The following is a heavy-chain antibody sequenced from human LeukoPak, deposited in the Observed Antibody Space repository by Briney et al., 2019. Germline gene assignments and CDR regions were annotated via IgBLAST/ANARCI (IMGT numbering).Heavy chain of an antibody. Sequence: PSETLSLTCTVSGDSISSSDYYWSWIRQPPGKGLEWIGYIYYSGSTYYNPSPRSRITISVDTSKHQFSLKLSSVTAADTAVYYCARDILGWFDPWGQGTLVTVSS. CDR2: IYYSGST. CDR3: ARDILGWFDP. V-gene: IGHV4-30-4*02. CDR1: GDSISSSDYY. J-gene: IGHJ5*02.